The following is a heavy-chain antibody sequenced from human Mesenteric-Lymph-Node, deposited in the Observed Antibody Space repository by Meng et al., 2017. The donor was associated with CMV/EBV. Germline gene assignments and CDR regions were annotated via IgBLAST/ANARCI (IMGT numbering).Heavy chain of an antibody. CDR2: IFYSGST. V-gene: IGHV4-39*01. D-gene: IGHD1-1*01. Sequence: LRLSCTVSGGSISSTSYYWGWIRQPPGRGLEWIGNIFYSGSTYYNPSLKSRVTVSVDTSKNQFSLKVYSVTAADTAVYYCARLGTTVFDYWGQGTLVTVSS. CDR1: GGSISSTSYY. CDR3: ARLGTTVFDY. J-gene: IGHJ4*02.